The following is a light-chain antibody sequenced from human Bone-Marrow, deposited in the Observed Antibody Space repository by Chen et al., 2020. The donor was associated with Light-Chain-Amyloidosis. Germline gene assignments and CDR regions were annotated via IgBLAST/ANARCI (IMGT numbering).Light chain of an antibody. Sequence: SYELTQPPSVSVSPGQTARITCSGDVLSTKYAYWSQQKPGPAPVLVIQRDTERPSGISERVSGSSSGTAATLTISVVQAEDEADYHCQSADRSGTYEVIFGGGTKLTVL. CDR1: VLSTKY. J-gene: IGLJ2*01. CDR2: RDT. CDR3: QSADRSGTYEVI. V-gene: IGLV3-25*03.